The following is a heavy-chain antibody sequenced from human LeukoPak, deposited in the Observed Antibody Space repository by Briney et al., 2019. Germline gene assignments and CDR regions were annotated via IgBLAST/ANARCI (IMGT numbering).Heavy chain of an antibody. CDR1: GYSFTSYW. CDR3: ARHYPHTYDSSGYYPYHFDY. D-gene: IGHD3-22*01. V-gene: IGHV5-51*01. J-gene: IGHJ4*02. CDR2: IYPGDSDT. Sequence: GESLKISCKGSGYSFTSYWIGWVRQMPGKGLEWMGIIYPGDSDTRYSPSFQGQVTISADKSISTAYLQWSSLKASDTAMYYCARHYPHTYDSSGYYPYHFDYWGQGTLVTVSS.